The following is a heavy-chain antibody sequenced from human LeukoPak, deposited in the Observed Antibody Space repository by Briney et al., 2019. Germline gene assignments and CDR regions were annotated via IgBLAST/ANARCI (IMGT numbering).Heavy chain of an antibody. D-gene: IGHD5-12*01. V-gene: IGHV3-73*01. Sequence: YAASVKGRFTISRDDSKNTAYLQLNNLKIEDTAVYYCTRSDSGYAWNWFDPWGQGTLVTVSS. J-gene: IGHJ5*02. CDR3: TRSDSGYAWNWFDP.